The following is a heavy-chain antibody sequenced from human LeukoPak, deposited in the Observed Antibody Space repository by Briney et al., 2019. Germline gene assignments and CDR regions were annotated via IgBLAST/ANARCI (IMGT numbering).Heavy chain of an antibody. D-gene: IGHD6-13*01. Sequence: TSETLSLTCTVSGGSISSSSYYWGWIRQPPGKGLEWIGSIYYSGSIYYNPSLKSRVTISVDTSKNQFSLKLSSVTAADTAVYYCAKDMKRSIAAAGLAWFDPWGQGTLVTVSS. CDR2: IYYSGSI. J-gene: IGHJ5*02. V-gene: IGHV4-39*02. CDR3: AKDMKRSIAAAGLAWFDP. CDR1: GGSISSSSYY.